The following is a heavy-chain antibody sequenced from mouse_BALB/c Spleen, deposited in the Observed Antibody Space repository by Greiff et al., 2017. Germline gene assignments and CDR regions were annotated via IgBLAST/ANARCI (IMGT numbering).Heavy chain of an antibody. D-gene: IGHD1-1*01. J-gene: IGHJ2*01. V-gene: IGHV3-2*02. CDR3: ARSGTTLVADYYFDY. CDR2: ISYSGST. Sequence: EVHLVESGPGLVKPSQSLSLTCTVTGYSITSDYAWNWIRQFPGNKLEWMGYISYSGSTSYNPSLKSRISITRDTSKNQFFLQLNSVTTEDTATYYCARSGTTLVADYYFDYWGQGTTLTVSS. CDR1: GYSITSDYA.